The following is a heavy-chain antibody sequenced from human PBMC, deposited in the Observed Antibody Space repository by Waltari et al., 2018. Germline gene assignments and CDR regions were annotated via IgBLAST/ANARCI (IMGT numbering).Heavy chain of an antibody. CDR1: GYPFTSYA. D-gene: IGHD3-16*01. CDR3: ARVEGAAGLDI. CDR2: INAGNGNT. V-gene: IGHV1-3*01. J-gene: IGHJ3*02. Sequence: QVQLVQSGAEVQKPGASVKVSCKASGYPFTSYAMHWVCQAPGQRLEWMGWINAGNGNTKYSQKFQGRVTITRDTSASTAYMELSSLRSEDTAVYYCARVEGAAGLDIWGQGTMVTVSS.